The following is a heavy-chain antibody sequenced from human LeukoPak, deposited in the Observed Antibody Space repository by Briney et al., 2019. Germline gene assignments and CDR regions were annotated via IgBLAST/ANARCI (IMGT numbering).Heavy chain of an antibody. V-gene: IGHV4-34*01. CDR2: INHSGST. Sequence: SQTLSLTCAVYGGSFSGYYWSWIRQPPGKGLGWIGEINHSGSTNYNPSLKSRVTISVDTSKNQFSLKLSSVTAADTAVYYCARVVSVRGVIRLYYYYYMDVWGKGTTVTVSS. D-gene: IGHD3-10*01. CDR1: GGSFSGYY. J-gene: IGHJ6*03. CDR3: ARVVSVRGVIRLYYYYYMDV.